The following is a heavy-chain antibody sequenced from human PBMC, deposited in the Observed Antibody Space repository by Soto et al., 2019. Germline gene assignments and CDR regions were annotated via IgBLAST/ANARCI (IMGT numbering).Heavy chain of an antibody. D-gene: IGHD1-1*01. CDR3: ARGRYGDY. CDR2: ISAHNGNT. J-gene: IGHJ4*02. V-gene: IGHV1-18*01. Sequence: QVHLVQSGAEVKKPGASVKVSCKASGYTFTSYGITWVRQAPGQGLEWMGWISAHNGNTDYDQKLQGRVIVTRDTSTSTAYMELRSLISDDTAVYYCARGRYGDYWGQGALVTVSS. CDR1: GYTFTSYG.